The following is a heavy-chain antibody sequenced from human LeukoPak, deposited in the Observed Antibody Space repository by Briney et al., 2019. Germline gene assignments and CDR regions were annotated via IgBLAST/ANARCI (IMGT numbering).Heavy chain of an antibody. D-gene: IGHD6-13*01. J-gene: IGHJ6*03. V-gene: IGHV1-2*02. CDR3: ARVRSRIDSSSWYMDV. Sequence: ASVKVSCKSSGYTFTGYYRHWVRQAPGQGLEWMGWINPNSGGTNYAQKFQGRVTMTRDTSISTAYMELSRLRSDDTAVYYCARVRSRIDSSSWYMDVWGKGTTVTVSS. CDR2: INPNSGGT. CDR1: GYTFTGYY.